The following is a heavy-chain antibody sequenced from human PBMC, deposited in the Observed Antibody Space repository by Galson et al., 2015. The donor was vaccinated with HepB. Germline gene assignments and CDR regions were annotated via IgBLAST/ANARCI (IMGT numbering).Heavy chain of an antibody. Sequence: SLRLSCAASGFTFSSYAMHWVRQAPGKGLEWVAVISYDGSNKYYADSVKGRFTISRDNSKNTLYLQMNNLRAEDTAVYYCAKGYYYDIDYWGQGTLVTVSS. V-gene: IGHV3-30*04. J-gene: IGHJ4*02. CDR2: ISYDGSNK. CDR1: GFTFSSYA. CDR3: AKGYYYDIDY. D-gene: IGHD3-22*01.